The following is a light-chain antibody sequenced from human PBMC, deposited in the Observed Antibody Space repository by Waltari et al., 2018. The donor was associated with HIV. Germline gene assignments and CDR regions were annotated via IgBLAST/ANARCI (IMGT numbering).Light chain of an antibody. Sequence: DIQMTQSPSTLSASVGDSVTIPCRASPSVSTRVAWYQQKPGKAPKLLIYGASSLKSAVPSRFSGSGSGTEFTLTISGLQPDDFATYYCQQYRYSPWTFGQGTKVDI. CDR2: GAS. CDR3: QQYRYSPWT. J-gene: IGKJ1*01. CDR1: PSVSTR. V-gene: IGKV1-5*03.